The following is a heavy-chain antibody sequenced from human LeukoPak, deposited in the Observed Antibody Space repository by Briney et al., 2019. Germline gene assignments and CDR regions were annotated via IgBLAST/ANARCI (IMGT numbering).Heavy chain of an antibody. J-gene: IGHJ4*02. Sequence: GGSLRLSCAASGFTFSSYGMSWVRQAPGKGLEWVSAISGSGGSTYYADSVKGRFTISRDNSKNTLYLQMNSLRGDDTAVYYCAKDARRINMIGVVTKRAGYFDYWGQGTLVTVSS. CDR1: GFTFSSYG. CDR2: ISGSGGST. V-gene: IGHV3-23*01. CDR3: AKDARRINMIGVVTKRAGYFDY. D-gene: IGHD3-22*01.